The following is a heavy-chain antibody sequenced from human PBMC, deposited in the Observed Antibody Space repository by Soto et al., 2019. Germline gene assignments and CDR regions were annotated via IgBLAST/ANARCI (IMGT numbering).Heavy chain of an antibody. CDR3: ARVWYYYDSSGYPDAFDI. V-gene: IGHV4-31*03. CDR1: GGSISSGGYY. J-gene: IGHJ3*02. D-gene: IGHD3-22*01. CDR2: IYYSGST. Sequence: QVQLQESGPGLVKPSQTLSITCTVSGGSISSGGYYWSWIRQHPGKGLEWIGYIYYSGSTYYNPSLKSRVTISVDTSKNQFSLKLSSVTAADTAVYYCARVWYYYDSSGYPDAFDIWGQGTMVTVSS.